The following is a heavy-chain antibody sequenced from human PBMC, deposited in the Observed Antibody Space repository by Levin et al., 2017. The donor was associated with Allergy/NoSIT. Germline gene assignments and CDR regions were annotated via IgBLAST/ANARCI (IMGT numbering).Heavy chain of an antibody. CDR3: ARDLSMGYAESWGY. V-gene: IGHV3-33*01. CDR2: ISFDGAKK. Sequence: SCAASGFTIGSYGMHWVRQAPGKGLEWVATISFDGAKKDYADSVKGRFTISRDNFKNTVYLQMNSLRAEDTAVYYCARDLSMGYAESWGYWGQGTLVTVSS. CDR1: GFTIGSYG. J-gene: IGHJ4*02. D-gene: IGHD2-2*01.